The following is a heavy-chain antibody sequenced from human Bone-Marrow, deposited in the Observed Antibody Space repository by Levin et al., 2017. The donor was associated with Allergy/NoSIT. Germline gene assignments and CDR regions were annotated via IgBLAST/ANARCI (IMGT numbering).Heavy chain of an antibody. V-gene: IGHV3-64D*06. Sequence: GGSLRLSCSAAGFTFNKNTMQWVRQAPGKGLEHVSAVSNNAGRTYYTDSVKGRFTISRDNSKNTLYLQMTSLRPEDTAMYYCVKNGDYGELGSWGQGTLVTVSS. CDR1: GFTFNKNT. CDR3: VKNGDYGELGS. J-gene: IGHJ5*02. D-gene: IGHD4-17*01. CDR2: VSNNAGRT.